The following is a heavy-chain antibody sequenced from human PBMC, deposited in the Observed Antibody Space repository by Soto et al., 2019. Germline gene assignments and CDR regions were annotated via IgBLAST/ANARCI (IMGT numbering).Heavy chain of an antibody. D-gene: IGHD3-10*01. J-gene: IGHJ3*02. CDR2: IDTRGGSA. Sequence: QAQLVQSGTEVKKPGASANISCKASGYTFTRYNIHWVRQAAGQGLEWMGIIDTRGGSADYTQRFPGRVTMTTYTSPGTVYMELSSLGSEDTAVYYCARDLPRDLVRGSFDIWGQGTMVTVAS. V-gene: IGHV1-46*01. CDR3: ARDLPRDLVRGSFDI. CDR1: GYTFTRYN.